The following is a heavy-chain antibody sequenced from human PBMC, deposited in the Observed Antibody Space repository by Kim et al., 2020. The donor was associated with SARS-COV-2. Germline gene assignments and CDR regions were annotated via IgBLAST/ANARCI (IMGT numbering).Heavy chain of an antibody. V-gene: IGHV4-59*08. Sequence: SETLSLTCTVSGGSISSYYWSWIRQPPGKGLEWIGYIYYSGSTNYNPSLKSRVTISVDTSKNQFSLKLSSVTAADTAVYYCARLIGYGDYGNIHWFDPWGQGTLVTVSS. CDR2: IYYSGST. CDR3: ARLIGYGDYGNIHWFDP. J-gene: IGHJ5*02. D-gene: IGHD4-17*01. CDR1: GGSISSYY.